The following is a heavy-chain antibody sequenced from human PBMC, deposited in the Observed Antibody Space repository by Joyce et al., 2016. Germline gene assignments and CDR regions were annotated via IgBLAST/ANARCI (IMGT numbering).Heavy chain of an antibody. CDR3: ASVSPANDY. J-gene: IGHJ4*02. V-gene: IGHV4-39*01. Sequence: QVQLQESGPGLVKPSETLSLTCSVSGDSITRSNFHWGWIRQPPGKGLEWIGSIDYSGSTYFNPSLKSRVTMSVDTSRNQYSLTLRSVTAADTAVYYCASVSPANDYWGRGTLVTVSS. D-gene: IGHD2/OR15-2a*01. CDR2: IDYSGST. CDR1: GDSITRSNFH.